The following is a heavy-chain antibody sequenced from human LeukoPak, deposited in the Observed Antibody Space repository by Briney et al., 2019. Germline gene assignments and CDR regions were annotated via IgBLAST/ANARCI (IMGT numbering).Heavy chain of an antibody. V-gene: IGHV4-59*08. J-gene: IGHJ3*02. CDR1: GCSISSYY. CDR2: ITYSSST. CDR3: ARGGSITMVGEAIGAFDI. Sequence: PSETLSLTCTVSGCSISSYYWIWIRQPPGKGLEWMGYITYSSSTNYNTSLKSRVTISVDTSKTQFSLKLSSVTAADTAVYYCARGGSITMVGEAIGAFDIWGQGTMVTVSS. D-gene: IGHD3-10*01.